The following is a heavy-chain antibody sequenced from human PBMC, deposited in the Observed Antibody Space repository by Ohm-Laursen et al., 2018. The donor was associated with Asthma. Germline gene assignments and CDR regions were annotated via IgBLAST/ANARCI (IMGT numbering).Heavy chain of an antibody. V-gene: IGHV3-74*01. CDR2: LFPDGRRT. D-gene: IGHD3-10*01. Sequence: SLRLSCAASGFTLGDYFMHRVRQGPGEGLHWISHLFPDGRRTNYAAAVRGRFTISRDDAQNTLYLQMNSLTVADTAVYCCARGNLEGLLWGQGTLVTVSS. CDR3: ARGNLEGLL. J-gene: IGHJ4*02. CDR1: GFTLGDYF.